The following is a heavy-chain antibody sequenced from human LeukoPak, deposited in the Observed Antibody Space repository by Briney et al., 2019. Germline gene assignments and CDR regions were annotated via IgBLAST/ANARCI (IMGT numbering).Heavy chain of an antibody. CDR2: IYYSGST. D-gene: IGHD2-8*01. CDR1: GGSISSGGYS. Sequence: PSQTLSLTCAVSGGSISSGGYSWSWIRQPPGKGLEWIGYIYYSGSTNYNPSLKSRVTISVDTSKNQFSLKLSSVTAADTAVYYCARESVGVTKGVDWFDPWGQGTLVTVSS. J-gene: IGHJ5*02. CDR3: ARESVGVTKGVDWFDP. V-gene: IGHV4-61*08.